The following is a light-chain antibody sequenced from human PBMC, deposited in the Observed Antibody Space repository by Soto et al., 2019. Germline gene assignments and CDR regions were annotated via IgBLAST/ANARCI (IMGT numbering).Light chain of an antibody. CDR2: DVN. J-gene: IGLJ2*01. Sequence: QSALTQPASVSGSPGQSITISCTGTSSDIGAYNFVSWYQQHPGKAPKLMLYDVNMRPSGVSNRFSGSKSGNTASLTISGLQAEDGADYYCTSWTTSTTMIFGGGTKRTVL. V-gene: IGLV2-14*03. CDR3: TSWTTSTTMI. CDR1: SSDIGAYNF.